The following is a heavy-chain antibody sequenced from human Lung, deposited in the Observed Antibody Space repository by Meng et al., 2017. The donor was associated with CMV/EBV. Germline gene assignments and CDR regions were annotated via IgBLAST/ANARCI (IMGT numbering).Heavy chain of an antibody. Sequence: GEXXKISCAASGFTFSSYSMNWVRQAPGKGLEWVSSISNSGAYIYYADSVKGRFSISRDNAQNSLYLHMNSLRAEDTAVYYCTRDVSPRSSAYFAIYYFYAVDVWGHGTAVTVSS. CDR3: TRDVSPRSSAYFAIYYFYAVDV. CDR2: ISNSGAYI. J-gene: IGHJ6*02. D-gene: IGHD2-21*01. V-gene: IGHV3-21*01. CDR1: GFTFSSYS.